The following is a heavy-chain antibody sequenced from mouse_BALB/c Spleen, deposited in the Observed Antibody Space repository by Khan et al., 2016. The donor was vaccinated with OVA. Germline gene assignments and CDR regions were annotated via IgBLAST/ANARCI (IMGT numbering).Heavy chain of an antibody. Sequence: QIQLVQSGPDLKTPGETVKISCKASGYTFTNYGINWVKQAPGKDLKWMGWIYTYTGEPTYADDFKGRFAFSLETSASTAYLQINNLKNEDTATYVCARGGRSAMDYWGQGTSVTVSS. V-gene: IGHV9-3-1*01. CDR3: ARGGRSAMDY. D-gene: IGHD3-3*01. J-gene: IGHJ4*01. CDR1: GYTFTNYG. CDR2: IYTYTGEP.